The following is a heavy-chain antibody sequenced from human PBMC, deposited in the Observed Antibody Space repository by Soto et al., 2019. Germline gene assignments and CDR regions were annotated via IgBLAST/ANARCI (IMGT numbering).Heavy chain of an antibody. CDR3: ARDFSGPMDY. J-gene: IGHJ4*02. V-gene: IGHV1-46*01. CDR2: IYPSGGST. CDR1: GYTFTNYY. Sequence: ASVKVSCKASGYTFTNYYMHWVRQAPGQGLEWMGIIYPSGGSTRNAQKFQGRVTMTRDTSTSTVYMELSSLRSEDTAVYYCARDFSGPMDYWGRGALVTVSS. D-gene: IGHD3-10*01.